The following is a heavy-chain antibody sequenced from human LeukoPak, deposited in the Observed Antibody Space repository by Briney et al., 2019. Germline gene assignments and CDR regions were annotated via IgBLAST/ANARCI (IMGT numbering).Heavy chain of an antibody. CDR2: ISYDGSNK. D-gene: IGHD1-26*01. J-gene: IGHJ4*02. CDR1: GFTFSSYD. CDR3: AKEGSNGDFGY. V-gene: IGHV3-30*18. Sequence: PGGSLRLSCAASGFTFSSYDMHWVRQAPGKGLEWVTVISYDGSNKYYGDSVKGRFTISRDNSKNTLYLKMNSLRAEDTAVYYCAKEGSNGDFGYWGQGTLVTVSS.